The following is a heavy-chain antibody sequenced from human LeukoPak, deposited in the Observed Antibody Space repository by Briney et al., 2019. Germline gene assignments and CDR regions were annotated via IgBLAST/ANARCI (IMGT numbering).Heavy chain of an antibody. CDR2: ISWNSGTI. D-gene: IGHD3-10*01. V-gene: IGHV3-9*01. Sequence: GGSLRLSCAASGFTFDDYTMHWVRQAPGKGLEWVSGISWNSGTITYADSVEGRFTISRDNAKNSLYLQMNSLRAEDTALYYCAKDRYYGSGSFYDYWGQGTLVTVSS. CDR3: AKDRYYGSGSFYDY. CDR1: GFTFDDYT. J-gene: IGHJ4*02.